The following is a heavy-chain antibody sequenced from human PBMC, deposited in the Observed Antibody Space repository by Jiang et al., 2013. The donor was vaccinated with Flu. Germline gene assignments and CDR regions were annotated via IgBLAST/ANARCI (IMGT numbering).Heavy chain of an antibody. CDR2: TYYRSKWYN. Sequence: SGDSVSSSGAAWSWIRQSPSRGLEWLGRTYYRSKWYNDYAVSVRSRITINPDTSKNQFSLQLNSVTPEDTAVYYCAREHCSGGSCYSAYNWFDPWGQGTLVTVSS. J-gene: IGHJ5*02. V-gene: IGHV6-1*01. CDR1: GDSVSSSGAA. CDR3: AREHCSGGSCYSAYNWFDP. D-gene: IGHD2-15*01.